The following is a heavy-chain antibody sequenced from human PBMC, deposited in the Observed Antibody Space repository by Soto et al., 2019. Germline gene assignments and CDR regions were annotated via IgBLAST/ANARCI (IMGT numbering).Heavy chain of an antibody. CDR2: TYHSGST. D-gene: IGHD3-22*01. CDR1: GGSISSGGYY. Sequence: SETLSLTCTVSGGSISSGGYYWSWIRQHPGKGLEWIGYTYHSGSTYYNPSLKSRVTISVDTSKNQFSLKLSSVTAADTAVYYCARGEVYYYDSSGYYRANDAFDIWGQGTMVTVS. J-gene: IGHJ3*02. V-gene: IGHV4-31*03. CDR3: ARGEVYYYDSSGYYRANDAFDI.